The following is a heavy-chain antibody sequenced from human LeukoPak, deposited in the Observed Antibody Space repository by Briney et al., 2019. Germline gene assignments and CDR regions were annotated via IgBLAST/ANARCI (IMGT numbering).Heavy chain of an antibody. D-gene: IGHD3-10*01. CDR1: GYTFTGYY. J-gene: IGHJ4*02. CDR2: INPNSGGT. Sequence: GASVKVFCKASGYTFTGYYMHWVRQAPGQGLEWMGRINPNSGGTNYAQKFQGRVTMTRDTSISTAYMELSRLRSDDTAVYYCARDYDSGPMVRGVTLDYWGQGTLVTVSS. V-gene: IGHV1-2*06. CDR3: ARDYDSGPMVRGVTLDY.